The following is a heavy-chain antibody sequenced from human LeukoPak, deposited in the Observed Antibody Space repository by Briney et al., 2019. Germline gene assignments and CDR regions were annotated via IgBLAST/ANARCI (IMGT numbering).Heavy chain of an antibody. D-gene: IGHD6-6*01. CDR2: IYYSGST. V-gene: IGHV4-39*01. J-gene: IGHJ6*03. CDR1: GGSISSSSYY. CDR3: ARLTYSSSSVGLYYYYYMDV. Sequence: PSETLSLTCTVSGGSISSSSYYWGWIRQPPGKGLEWIGSIYYSGSTYYNPSLKSRVTISVDTSKNQFSLKLSSVTAADTAVYYCARLTYSSSSVGLYYYYYMDVWGKGTTVTVSS.